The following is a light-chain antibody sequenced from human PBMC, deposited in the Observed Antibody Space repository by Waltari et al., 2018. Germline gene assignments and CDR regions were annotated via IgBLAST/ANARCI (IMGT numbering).Light chain of an antibody. J-gene: IGLJ3*02. CDR2: RSD. Sequence: QSVLTQPPSASGTPGQRVTISCSGSASNIGGNLVNWYQQLPGKAPKLLIHRSDQQPSGVPDRFSASKTGTSAARAISGLQSEDEADYFCASWDDSLNGHWVFGGGTKVTVL. V-gene: IGLV1-44*01. CDR3: ASWDDSLNGHWV. CDR1: ASNIGGNL.